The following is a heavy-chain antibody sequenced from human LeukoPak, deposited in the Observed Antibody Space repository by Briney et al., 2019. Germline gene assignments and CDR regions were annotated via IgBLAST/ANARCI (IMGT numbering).Heavy chain of an antibody. D-gene: IGHD1-26*01. J-gene: IGHJ4*02. CDR3: ARGATYAYYQDY. CDR1: GFTFSSNV. CDR2: ISSISTYT. Sequence: GGSLRLSCAASGFTFSSNVMIWVRQAPGKGPEWVSSISSISTYTHYADSVKGRFTISRDNAENSLFLQMNSLRAEDTAVYYCARGATYAYYQDYWGQGTLVTVSS. V-gene: IGHV3-21*01.